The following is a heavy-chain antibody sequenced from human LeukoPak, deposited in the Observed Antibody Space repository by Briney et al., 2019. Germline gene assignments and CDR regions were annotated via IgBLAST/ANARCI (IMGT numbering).Heavy chain of an antibody. CDR1: GFTFSSYE. V-gene: IGHV3-48*03. Sequence: PGGSLRLSCAASGFTFSSYEMNWVRQAPGKGLEWVSYISSSGSTIYYADSVKGRFTIPRDNAKNSLYLQMNSLRAEDTAVYYCAREFQEYSYGAAGYWGQGTLVTVSS. CDR2: ISSSGSTI. D-gene: IGHD5-18*01. CDR3: AREFQEYSYGAAGY. J-gene: IGHJ4*02.